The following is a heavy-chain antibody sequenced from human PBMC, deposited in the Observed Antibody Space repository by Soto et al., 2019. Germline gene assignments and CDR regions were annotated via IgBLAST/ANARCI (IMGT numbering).Heavy chain of an antibody. CDR3: ARRGSSSPSYNFDF. Sequence: PGESLKISCKGSGYSFTNYWIGWARQMPGRGLEWMGIIYPGDSDTRYSPSFEGQVTISADKSISTAYLQWSSLKDSDTAIYYCARRGSSSPSYNFDFWGQGTPVTVSS. CDR2: IYPGDSDT. V-gene: IGHV5-51*01. CDR1: GYSFTNYW. J-gene: IGHJ4*02. D-gene: IGHD6-13*01.